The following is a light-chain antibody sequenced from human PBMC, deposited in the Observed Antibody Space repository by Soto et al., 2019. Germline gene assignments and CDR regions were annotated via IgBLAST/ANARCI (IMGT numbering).Light chain of an antibody. J-gene: IGKJ4*01. V-gene: IGKV1-5*03. CDR2: KAS. CDR1: QSISPW. CDR3: QQYERYPMT. Sequence: DSQMTQFPSTLSASVGDRVTIICRASQSISPWLAWYQQKPGKAPKILISKASTLQSGVPPRFSGSGSGTEFTLTISSLQPDDFATYYCQQYERYPMTFGGGTKVEIK.